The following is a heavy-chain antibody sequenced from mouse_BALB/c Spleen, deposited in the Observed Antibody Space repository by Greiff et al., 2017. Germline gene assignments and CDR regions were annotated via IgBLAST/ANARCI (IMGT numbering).Heavy chain of an antibody. CDR2: IDPENGDT. Sequence: EVQLQQSGAELVRSGASVKLSCTASGFNIKDYYMHWVKQRPEQGLEWIGWIDPENGDTEYAPKFQGKATMTADTSSNTAYLQLSSLTSEDTAVYYCNEGIEVDGNWYCDDWGQGTTLTVSS. V-gene: IGHV14-4*02. D-gene: IGHD2-1*01. CDR1: GFNIKDYY. J-gene: IGHJ2*01. CDR3: NEGIEVDGNWYCDD.